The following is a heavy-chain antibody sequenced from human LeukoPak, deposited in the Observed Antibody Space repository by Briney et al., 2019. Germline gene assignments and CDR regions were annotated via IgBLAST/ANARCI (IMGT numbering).Heavy chain of an antibody. CDR3: ARCAANYYFDY. D-gene: IGHD2-15*01. CDR2: IYHSGST. V-gene: IGHV4-38-2*01. J-gene: IGHJ4*02. CDR1: GYSISSGYY. Sequence: PSETQSLTCAVSGYSISSGYYWGWIRQPPGKGLEWIGSIYHSGSTYYNPSLKSRVTISVDTSKNQFSLKLSSVTAADTAVYYCARCAANYYFDYWGQGTLVTVSS.